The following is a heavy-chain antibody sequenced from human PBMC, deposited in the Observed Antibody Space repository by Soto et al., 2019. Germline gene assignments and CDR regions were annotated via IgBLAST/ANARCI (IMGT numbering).Heavy chain of an antibody. CDR2: IRETGNT. Sequence: EVQILQSGGGLEQPGGSLRLSCAASGFTFSNYAMSWIRQAPGKGLEWVSTIRETGNTYYADSVRGRFATSRDYSENTRYLQMSSLGAEDTAVYYCAKQQMGVIRALDYWGQGTLVTVSS. V-gene: IGHV3-23*01. CDR1: GFTFSNYA. CDR3: AKQQMGVIRALDY. J-gene: IGHJ4*02. D-gene: IGHD1-26*01.